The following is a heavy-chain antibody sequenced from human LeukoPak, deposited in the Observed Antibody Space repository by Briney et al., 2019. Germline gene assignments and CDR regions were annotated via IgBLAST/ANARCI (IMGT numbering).Heavy chain of an antibody. D-gene: IGHD5-24*01. J-gene: IGHJ4*02. V-gene: IGHV6-1*01. CDR3: ARGRLRDGYYFDY. CDR2: TYYRSKWYN. CDR1: GDSVSSNSAA. Sequence: SQTLSLTCAISGDSVSSNSAAWSWIRQSPSRGLEWLGRTYYRSKWYNDYAVSVKSRITINPDTSKNQFSLQLNSVTPEDTAVYYCARGRLRDGYYFDYWGQGTLVTVSS.